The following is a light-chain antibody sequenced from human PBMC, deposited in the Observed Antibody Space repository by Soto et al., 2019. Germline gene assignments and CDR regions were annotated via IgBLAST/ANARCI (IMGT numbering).Light chain of an antibody. CDR3: QQYDSSLWT. CDR2: GAS. CDR1: QSLSSTY. J-gene: IGKJ1*01. Sequence: EIVLAQSPATLSVSAGERATLSCRASQSLSSTYLAWFQQKPGQAPRLLIYGASSRATGIPARVSGTGSGTDFTLTISRLEPEDWTVYGCQQYDSSLWTVGQGTKVDIK. V-gene: IGKV3-20*01.